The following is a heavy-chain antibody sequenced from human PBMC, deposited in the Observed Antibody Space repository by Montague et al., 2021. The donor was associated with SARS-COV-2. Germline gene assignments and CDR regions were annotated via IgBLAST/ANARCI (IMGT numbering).Heavy chain of an antibody. J-gene: IGHJ4*02. CDR2: IYHSGST. V-gene: IGHV4-4*02. D-gene: IGHD6-19*01. CDR1: GGSISSINR. Sequence: SETLSLTCVVSGGSISSINRWSWVRQPPGKGLEWIGEIYHSGSTNYNSSLKSRVIISVDKSKNQFSLKLSSVTAADTAVYYCARTGYSSGWHSFDYWGQGTLVTVSS. CDR3: ARTGYSSGWHSFDY.